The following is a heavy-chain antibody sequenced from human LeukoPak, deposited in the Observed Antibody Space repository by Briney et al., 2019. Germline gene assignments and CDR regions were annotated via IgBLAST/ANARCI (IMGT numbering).Heavy chain of an antibody. CDR2: INDSGDTI. D-gene: IGHD4-17*01. CDR3: ARGQTGDFDP. V-gene: IGHV3-11*04. J-gene: IGHJ5*02. CDR1: GFSFSDYY. Sequence: GGSLRLSXEASGFSFSDYYMSWIRQAPGKGLEWVAYINDSGDTIYYADSVKGRFTISRDNAKNSLYLQMISLRAEDTAVYYCARGQTGDFDPWGQGTLVTVSS.